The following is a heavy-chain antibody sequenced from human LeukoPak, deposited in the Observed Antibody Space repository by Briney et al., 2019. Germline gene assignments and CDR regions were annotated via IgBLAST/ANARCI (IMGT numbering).Heavy chain of an antibody. CDR1: GGSISSSSYY. CDR3: ARHVSYYGSGNENYYYYMDV. V-gene: IGHV4-39*01. J-gene: IGHJ6*03. CDR2: IYYSGST. Sequence: PSETLSLTCTVSGGSISSSSYYWGWIRQPPGKGLEWIGSIYYSGSTYYNPSLKSRVTISVDTSKNQFSLKLSSVTAADTAVYYCARHVSYYGSGNENYYYYMDVWGKGTTVTISS. D-gene: IGHD3-10*01.